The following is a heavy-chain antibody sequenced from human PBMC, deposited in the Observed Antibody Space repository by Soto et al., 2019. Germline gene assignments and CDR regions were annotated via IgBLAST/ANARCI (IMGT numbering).Heavy chain of an antibody. V-gene: IGHV4-59*01. D-gene: IGHD3-3*01. CDR2: IYYSGST. CDR1: GDSINRNY. Sequence: SETLSLTCTVSGDSINRNYWNWIRQPPGKGLEWIGNIYYSGSTYYNPSLKSRVTISVDRSKNQFSLKLTSVIAADTAVYYCATSPIFGVVSAWGQGTLVTVSS. J-gene: IGHJ4*02. CDR3: ATSPIFGVVSA.